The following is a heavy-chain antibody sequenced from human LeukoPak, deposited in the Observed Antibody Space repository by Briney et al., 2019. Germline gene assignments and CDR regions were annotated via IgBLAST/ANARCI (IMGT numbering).Heavy chain of an antibody. CDR2: ESNK. V-gene: IGHV3-30*04. CDR3: ARRLAPSGMDV. D-gene: IGHD3-3*02. J-gene: IGHJ6*02. CDR1: GLPLSSYA. Sequence: PGGPLTLSCTASGLPLSSYAIHCVRQAPGKGMEWVPDESNKYYADSVKGRFTFSRDNSKNTLYLQINSLRAEDTAVYYCARRLAPSGMDVWGQGSTVTVSS.